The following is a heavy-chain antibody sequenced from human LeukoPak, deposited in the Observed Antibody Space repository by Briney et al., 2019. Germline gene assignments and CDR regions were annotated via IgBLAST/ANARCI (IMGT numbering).Heavy chain of an antibody. Sequence: PGRSLRLSCAASGFTFSSYTMHWVRQAPGKGLEWVSVISYDGSNKYYADSVKGRFTISRDNSQDTLYLQMNSLRAEDTAVYYCAKRPSDYGDYVSYFEHWGQGTLVSVSS. CDR3: AKRPSDYGDYVSYFEH. CDR2: ISYDGSNK. V-gene: IGHV3-30*04. CDR1: GFTFSSYT. J-gene: IGHJ4*02. D-gene: IGHD4-17*01.